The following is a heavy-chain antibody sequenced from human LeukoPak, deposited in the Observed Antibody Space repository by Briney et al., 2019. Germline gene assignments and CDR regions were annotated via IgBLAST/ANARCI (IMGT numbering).Heavy chain of an antibody. CDR2: IKQDGSEK. Sequence: GGDLRLCGAASRFNFSSYWMSWVRQAPGKGVEGVANIKQDGSEKYYVDSVKGRFTISRDNAKTSLYLQMNSLRAEDTAVYYCAREHSSSHYYYYYMAVWGKGTTVTVSS. V-gene: IGHV3-7*01. CDR3: AREHSSSHYYYYYMAV. D-gene: IGHD6-13*01. CDR1: RFNFSSYW. J-gene: IGHJ6*03.